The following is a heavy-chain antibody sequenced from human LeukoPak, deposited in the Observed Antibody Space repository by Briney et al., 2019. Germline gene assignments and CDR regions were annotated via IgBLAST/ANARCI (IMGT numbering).Heavy chain of an antibody. J-gene: IGHJ4*02. CDR2: LRGNGDT. CDR3: AKASWASNADAVL. CDR1: GFTFSSYA. Sequence: GGSLRLSCAASGFTFSSYAMSWVREAPARGLEWVSSLRGNGDTFYADSVKGRFTLSSDESRNTVYLQLNNLRVEDTAVYYCAKASWASNADAVLWGQGTVVTVSS. D-gene: IGHD1-1*01. V-gene: IGHV3-23*01.